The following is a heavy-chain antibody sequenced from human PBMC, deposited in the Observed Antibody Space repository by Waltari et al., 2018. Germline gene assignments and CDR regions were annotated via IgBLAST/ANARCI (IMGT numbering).Heavy chain of an antibody. CDR1: GFNFDDYA. CDR2: IRSRRYGGTT. CDR3: TRVVTQIAAPPDI. V-gene: IGHV3-49*04. Sequence: EVQLVESGGDLVQPGRSLRLSCTGSGFNFDDYAVSWVRQAPGGGLGGGGGVGLGGLGLIRSRRYGGTTEYAASVKGRFTISRDDSKSIAYLQMSSLKTEDTAVYYCTRVVTQIAAPPDIWGQGTLVTVSS. J-gene: IGHJ4*02. D-gene: IGHD6-13*01.